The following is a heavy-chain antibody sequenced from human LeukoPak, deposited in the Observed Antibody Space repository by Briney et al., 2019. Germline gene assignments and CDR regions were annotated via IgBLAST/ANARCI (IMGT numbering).Heavy chain of an antibody. CDR3: ARGSARRWLQYFDY. Sequence: SETLSLTCTVSGGSISSYYWSWIRQAPGKGLEWIGFVLYTGSSNYNPSLKNRVTISVDTSKNQFSLKLSSVTAADTAVYYCARGSARRWLQYFDYWGQGTLVTVSS. CDR1: GGSISSYY. CDR2: VLYTGSS. D-gene: IGHD5-24*01. V-gene: IGHV4-59*12. J-gene: IGHJ4*02.